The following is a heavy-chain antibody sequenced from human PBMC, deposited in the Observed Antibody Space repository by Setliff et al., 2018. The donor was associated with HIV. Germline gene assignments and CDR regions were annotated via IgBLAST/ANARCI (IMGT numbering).Heavy chain of an antibody. J-gene: IGHJ4*02. D-gene: IGHD3-10*01. V-gene: IGHV1-2*02. CDR1: GYTFTGYY. Sequence: ASVKVSCKTSGYTFTGYYMHWVRQAPGQGLEWMGWINPNSGATNYAHIFQDRVTMTRDTSISTAYLELRRLRSEDTAMYYCATLDYYGSQTYNLALHYWGQGTLVTVSS. CDR2: INPNSGAT. CDR3: ATLDYYGSQTYNLALHY.